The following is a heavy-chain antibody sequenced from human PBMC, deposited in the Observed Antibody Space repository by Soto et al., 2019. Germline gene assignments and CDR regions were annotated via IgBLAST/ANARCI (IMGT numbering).Heavy chain of an antibody. Sequence: QVQLQESGPGLVKPSETLSLTCTVSGGSISSYYWSWIRQPPGTGLEWIGYIYYSGSTNYNPSLKSRVTISVDTSKNQFSLKLSSVTAADTAVYYCARGKTYYYDSSGYHFDYWGQGTLVTVSS. CDR2: IYYSGST. V-gene: IGHV4-59*01. D-gene: IGHD3-22*01. CDR3: ARGKTYYYDSSGYHFDY. CDR1: GGSISSYY. J-gene: IGHJ4*02.